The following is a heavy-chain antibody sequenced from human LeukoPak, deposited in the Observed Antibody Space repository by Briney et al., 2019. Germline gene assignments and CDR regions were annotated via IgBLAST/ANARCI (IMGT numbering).Heavy chain of an antibody. CDR3: AGLVAGDY. Sequence: PSETLSLTCAVYGGSFSGYYWSWIRQPPGKGLEWIGEINHSGSTNYNPSLKSRVTISVDTSKNQFSLKLSSVTAADTAVYYCAGLVAGDYWGQGTLVTVSS. CDR1: GGSFSGYY. D-gene: IGHD6-19*01. J-gene: IGHJ4*02. CDR2: INHSGST. V-gene: IGHV4-34*01.